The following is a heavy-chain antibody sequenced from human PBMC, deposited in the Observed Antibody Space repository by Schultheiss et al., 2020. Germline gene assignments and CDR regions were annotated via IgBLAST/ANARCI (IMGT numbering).Heavy chain of an antibody. CDR3: ARDQGDSDYGGNSDSAFDI. CDR1: GGSFSGYY. V-gene: IGHV4-34*01. Sequence: SETLSLTCAVYGGSFSGYYWSWIRQPPGKGLEWIGYIYYSGSTYYNPSLKSRVTISVDTSKNQFSLKLSSVTAADTAVYYCARDQGDSDYGGNSDSAFDIWGQGTMVTVSS. CDR2: IYYSGST. J-gene: IGHJ3*02. D-gene: IGHD4-23*01.